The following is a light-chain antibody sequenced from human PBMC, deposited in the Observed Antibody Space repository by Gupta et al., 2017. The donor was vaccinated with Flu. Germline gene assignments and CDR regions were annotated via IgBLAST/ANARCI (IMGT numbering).Light chain of an antibody. V-gene: IGKV3-20*01. CDR3: QQDGSSPYT. Sequence: GTLSLSPGERATLSCRASQSVKSNYLTWYQQKPGQAPRLLIYGASGRASGIPDRFSDSGSGTDFTLTISRLEPEDFAVYYCQQDGSSPYTFGQGTKLEIK. CDR1: QSVKSNY. CDR2: GAS. J-gene: IGKJ2*01.